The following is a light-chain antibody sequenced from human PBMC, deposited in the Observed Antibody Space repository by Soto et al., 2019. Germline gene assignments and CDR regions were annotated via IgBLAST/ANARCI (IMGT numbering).Light chain of an antibody. CDR2: DAS. CDR1: QSISSY. CDR3: HQRSSWPGT. J-gene: IGKJ3*01. V-gene: IGKV3-11*01. Sequence: VLTQSPATLSLSPGERATLSCRASQSISSYLAWYQQKPGQAPRLLIYDASNRATGIPARFSGSGSETDFTLTISSLEPEDFAVYYCHQRSSWPGTFGRGTKVDVK.